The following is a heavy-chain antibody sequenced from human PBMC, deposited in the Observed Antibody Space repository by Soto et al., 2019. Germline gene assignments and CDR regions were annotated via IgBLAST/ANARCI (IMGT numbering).Heavy chain of an antibody. J-gene: IGHJ3*02. D-gene: IGHD3-3*02. V-gene: IGHV4-39*02. CDR1: GGSISSTSFY. CDR2: VYYNGGT. Sequence: SETLSLTCAVSGGSISSTSFYWGWIRQPPGKGLEWIGNVYYNGGTYNTPSPKSRVTISVDTSENHFSLKLPSVTAADTAIYYCARDCISTNCHVKAFDICGQGTMVTVAS. CDR3: ARDCISTNCHVKAFDI.